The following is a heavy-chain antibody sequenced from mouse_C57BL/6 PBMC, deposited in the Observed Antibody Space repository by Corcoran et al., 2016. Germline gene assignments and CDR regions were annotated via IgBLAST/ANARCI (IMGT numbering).Heavy chain of an antibody. J-gene: IGHJ2*01. V-gene: IGHV9-3*01. CDR2: INTYSGVP. D-gene: IGHD1-1*01. CDR3: ASRVVED. Sequence: QSQLVQSGAELKKPRETVKISSKASRYTFTTYGMRWVKQAPGRGLRWMGWINTYSGVPTYADDFKGRFAVSLETSASTAYLQINNLKNEDTATYFWASRVVEDWGQGTTLTVS. CDR1: RYTFTTYG.